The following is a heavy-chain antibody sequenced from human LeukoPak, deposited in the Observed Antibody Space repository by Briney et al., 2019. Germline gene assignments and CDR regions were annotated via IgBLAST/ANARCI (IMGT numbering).Heavy chain of an antibody. J-gene: IGHJ4*02. CDR3: AGGDILTGYYGSPIDY. CDR2: INHSGST. Sequence: PSETLSLTCAVYGGSFSGYYWSWIRQPPGKGLEWIGEINHSGSTNYNPSLKSRVTISVDTSKNQFSLKLNSVTAADTAVYYCAGGDILTGYYGSPIDYWGQGTLVTVSS. CDR1: GGSFSGYY. V-gene: IGHV4-34*01. D-gene: IGHD3-9*01.